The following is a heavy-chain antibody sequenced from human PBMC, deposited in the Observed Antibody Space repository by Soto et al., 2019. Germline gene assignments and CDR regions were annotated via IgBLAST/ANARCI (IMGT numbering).Heavy chain of an antibody. CDR2: ISYSGST. CDR3: ARPPFPGFCSGGNCYSAIDY. Sequence: SETLSLTCTVSGGSISTTNYYWGWIRQPPGMALEWIGSISYSGSTYYNPSLKSRVTISVDTSKNQFSLRLSSVTAADTAVYYCARPPFPGFCSGGNCYSAIDYWGLGSLVTSPQ. V-gene: IGHV4-39*01. D-gene: IGHD2-15*01. CDR1: GGSISTTNYY. J-gene: IGHJ4*02.